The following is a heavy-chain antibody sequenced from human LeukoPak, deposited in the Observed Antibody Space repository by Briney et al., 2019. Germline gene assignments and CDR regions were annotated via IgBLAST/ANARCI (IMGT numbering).Heavy chain of an antibody. CDR3: AKDVPGSWAPDY. V-gene: IGHV3-30*19. D-gene: IGHD1-14*01. J-gene: IGHJ4*02. CDR2: ISQDGSSK. Sequence: GGSLRLSCAASGFTFSSFGMHWVRQPPGKGLEWVASISQDGSSKYYADSVKGRFTISRDNSKNTLYLQMISLRGEDTAVYYCAKDVPGSWAPDYWGQGTLVTVSS. CDR1: GFTFSSFG.